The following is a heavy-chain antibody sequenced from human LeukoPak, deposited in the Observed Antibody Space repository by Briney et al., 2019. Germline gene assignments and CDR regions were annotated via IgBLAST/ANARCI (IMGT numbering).Heavy chain of an antibody. CDR2: FDPEDGET. CDR3: AKDLRSSESYRGGDAFDI. D-gene: IGHD3-10*01. CDR1: GYTFTGYY. Sequence: ASVKVSCKASGYTFTGYYMHWVRQAPGKGLEWMGGFDPEDGETIYAQKFQGRVTMTEDTSTDTVYMELSGLRSDDTAVYYCAKDLRSSESYRGGDAFDIWGQGTMVNVSS. V-gene: IGHV1-24*01. J-gene: IGHJ3*02.